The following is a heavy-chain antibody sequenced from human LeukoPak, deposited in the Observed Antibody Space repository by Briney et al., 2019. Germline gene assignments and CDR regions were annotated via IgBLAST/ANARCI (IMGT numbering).Heavy chain of an antibody. V-gene: IGHV4-34*01. Sequence: PSETLSLTCVVYGGSSSGYYWSWIRQPPGKGLEWMGEITHDGSTNYKPSLKSRVTISVDTSKNQVSLNLTSVTAADTAVYYCARGLRIGSYYVRPFQSWGQGTLVSVSS. CDR1: GGSSSGYY. CDR3: ARGLRIGSYYVRPFQS. J-gene: IGHJ5*02. CDR2: ITHDGST. D-gene: IGHD1-26*01.